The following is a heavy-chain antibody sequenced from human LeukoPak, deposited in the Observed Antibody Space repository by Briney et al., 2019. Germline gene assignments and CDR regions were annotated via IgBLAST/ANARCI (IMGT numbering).Heavy chain of an antibody. CDR1: GGTFSSYA. J-gene: IGHJ3*02. CDR3: ARASSWDDAFDI. V-gene: IGHV1-69*10. Sequence: ASVKVSCKASGGTFSSYAISWVRQAPGQGLEWMGGIIPILGTANYAQKFQGRVTITADKSTSTAYMELSSLRSEDTAVYYCARASSWDDAFDIWGQGTMVTVSS. D-gene: IGHD6-13*01. CDR2: IIPILGTA.